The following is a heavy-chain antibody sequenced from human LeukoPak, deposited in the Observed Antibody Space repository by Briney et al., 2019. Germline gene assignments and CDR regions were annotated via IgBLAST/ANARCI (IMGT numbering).Heavy chain of an antibody. J-gene: IGHJ4*02. Sequence: GGSLRLSCAASGFTFSTFAMVWVRQPPGKGLEWVSSIFPSGGEIHYADSVRSRFTISRDNSKSTLSLQMNSLRAEDTAIYYCATYRQVLLPFESWGQGTLVTVSS. CDR3: ATYRQVLLPFES. D-gene: IGHD2-8*02. CDR1: GFTFSTFA. V-gene: IGHV3-23*01. CDR2: IFPSGGEI.